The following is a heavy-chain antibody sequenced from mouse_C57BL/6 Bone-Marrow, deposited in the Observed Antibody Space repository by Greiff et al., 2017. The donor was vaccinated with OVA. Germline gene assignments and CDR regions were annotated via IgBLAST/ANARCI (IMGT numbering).Heavy chain of an antibody. CDR2: IDPENGDT. J-gene: IGHJ2*01. CDR3: TTIYYDNYVYLDY. CDR1: GFNIKDDY. V-gene: IGHV14-4*01. Sequence: EVQLQQSGAELVRPGASVKLSCTASGFNIKDDYMHWVKQRPEQGLEWIGWIDPENGDTEYASKFQGKATITADTSSNTAYLQLSSLTSEDTAVYYCTTIYYDNYVYLDYWGQGTTLTVSS. D-gene: IGHD2-1*01.